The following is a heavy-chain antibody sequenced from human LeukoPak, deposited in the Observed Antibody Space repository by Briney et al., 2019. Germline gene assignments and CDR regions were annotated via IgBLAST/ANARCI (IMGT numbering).Heavy chain of an antibody. CDR3: ARVPQGYYDSCGYYGGEFDY. D-gene: IGHD3-22*01. J-gene: IGHJ4*02. CDR2: INPNSGGT. CDR1: GYTFTGYY. Sequence: ASVKVSCKASGYTFTGYYMHWARQAPGQGLEWMGWINPNSGGTNYAQKFQGRVTMTRDTSISTAYMELSRLRSDDTAVYYCARVPQGYYDSCGYYGGEFDYWGQGTLVTVSS. V-gene: IGHV1-2*02.